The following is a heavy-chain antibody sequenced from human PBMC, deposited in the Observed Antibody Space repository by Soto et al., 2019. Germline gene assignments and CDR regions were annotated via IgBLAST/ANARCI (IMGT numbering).Heavy chain of an antibody. V-gene: IGHV5-51*01. CDR3: ARRRGYGDPLWSDAFDI. CDR1: GYSFTSYW. CDR2: IYPGDSDT. D-gene: IGHD4-17*01. Sequence: GESLKISCKGSGYSFTSYWIGWVRQMPGKGLEWMGIIYPGDSDTRYSPSFQGQVTISADKSISTAYLQWSSLKASDTAMYYCARRRGYGDPLWSDAFDIWGQGTMVTVSS. J-gene: IGHJ3*02.